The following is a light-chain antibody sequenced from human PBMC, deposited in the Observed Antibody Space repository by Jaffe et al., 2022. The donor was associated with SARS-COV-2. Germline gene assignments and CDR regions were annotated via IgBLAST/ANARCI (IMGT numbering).Light chain of an antibody. V-gene: IGKV4-1*01. CDR3: QQYYGTPFT. J-gene: IGKJ3*01. Sequence: DIVMTQSPDSLAVSLGERATINCKSSQNVLYRSNKKDYLAWYQHKPGQPPKLLLYWASVREYGVPDRFSGSGSGTEFTLTISSLQAEDVAVYYCQQYYGTPFTFGPGTKVDI. CDR1: QNVLYRSNKKDY. CDR2: WAS.